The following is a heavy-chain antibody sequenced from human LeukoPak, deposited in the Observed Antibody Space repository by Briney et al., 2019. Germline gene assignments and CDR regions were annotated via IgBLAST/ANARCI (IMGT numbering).Heavy chain of an antibody. V-gene: IGHV4-38-2*02. CDR2: IYYSGST. Sequence: SETLSLTCTVSGYSISSGYYWGWIRQPPGKGLEWIGSIYYSGSTYYNPSLKSRVTISVDTSKNQFSLKLSSVTAADTAVYYCARVSTMIVVTYFDYWGQGTLVTVSS. D-gene: IGHD3-22*01. CDR3: ARVSTMIVVTYFDY. CDR1: GYSISSGYY. J-gene: IGHJ4*02.